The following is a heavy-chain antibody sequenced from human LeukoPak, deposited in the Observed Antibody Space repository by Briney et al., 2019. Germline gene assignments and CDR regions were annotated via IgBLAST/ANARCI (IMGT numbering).Heavy chain of an antibody. CDR3: ARDRVSMTVAVLTPFDP. D-gene: IGHD3-22*01. Sequence: ASVKVSCKASGYTFTTYGISWVRQAPGQGLEWMGWISAYNGNTNYAQKLQDRDTMTTDTSTSTAYMELRSLRSDDTAVYYCARDRVSMTVAVLTPFDPWGQGTLVTVSS. V-gene: IGHV1-18*01. CDR1: GYTFTTYG. J-gene: IGHJ5*02. CDR2: ISAYNGNT.